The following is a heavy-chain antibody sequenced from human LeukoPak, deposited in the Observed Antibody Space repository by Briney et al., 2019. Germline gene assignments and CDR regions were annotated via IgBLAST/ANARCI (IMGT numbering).Heavy chain of an antibody. CDR2: IYHSGST. D-gene: IGHD6-13*01. J-gene: IGHJ3*02. V-gene: IGHV4-59*12. CDR3: ARDGRRIAAAGNAFDI. Sequence: NSSETLSLTCTVSGGSISSYYWSWIRQPPGKGLEWIGYIYHSGSTYYNPSLKSRVTISVDRSKNQFSLKLSSVTAADTAVYYCARDGRRIAAAGNAFDIWGQGTMVTVSS. CDR1: GGSISSYY.